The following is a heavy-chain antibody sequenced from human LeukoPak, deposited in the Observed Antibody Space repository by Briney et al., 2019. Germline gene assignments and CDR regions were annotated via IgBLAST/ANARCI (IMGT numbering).Heavy chain of an antibody. Sequence: GASVKVSCKASGYTFTGYYMHWVRQAPGQGLEWMGWINPNSGGTNYAQKFQGRVTMTRDTSISTAYMELSRLRSDDTAVYYCARAPPTSKATYFDYWGQGTLVTVSS. D-gene: IGHD5-12*01. J-gene: IGHJ4*02. CDR2: INPNSGGT. V-gene: IGHV1-2*02. CDR1: GYTFTGYY. CDR3: ARAPPTSKATYFDY.